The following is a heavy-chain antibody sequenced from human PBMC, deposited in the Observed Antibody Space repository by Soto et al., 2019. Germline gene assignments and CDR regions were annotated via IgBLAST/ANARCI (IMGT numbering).Heavy chain of an antibody. J-gene: IGHJ4*02. CDR2: IDWDDVK. Sequence: GSGPTLVNPTQTLTLTCTFSGFSLSTSGMCVSWIRQPPGKALEWLALIDWDDVKYYSTSLKTRLTISKDTSKNQVVLTMTNMDPVDTATYYCARISPTFYDSSGYYYGYYFDYWGQGTLVTVSS. V-gene: IGHV2-70*01. CDR1: GFSLSTSGMC. CDR3: ARISPTFYDSSGYYYGYYFDY. D-gene: IGHD3-22*01.